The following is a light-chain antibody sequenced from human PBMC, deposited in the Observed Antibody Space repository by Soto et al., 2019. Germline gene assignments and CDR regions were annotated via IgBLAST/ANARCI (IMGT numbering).Light chain of an antibody. CDR2: DAS. CDR3: QERSNWIT. CDR1: QSVKTY. J-gene: IGKJ5*01. Sequence: EIVLTQSPATLSLSPGERATLSCRASQSVKTYVAWYQQKPGQAPRLLLYDASNRAPAIPARFSGSGSGTDFTLTISSLEPEDFAVYYCQERSNWITFGQGTRLEIK. V-gene: IGKV3-11*01.